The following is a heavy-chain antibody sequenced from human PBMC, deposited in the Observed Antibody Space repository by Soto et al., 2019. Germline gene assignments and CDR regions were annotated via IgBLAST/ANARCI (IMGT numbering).Heavy chain of an antibody. V-gene: IGHV4-59*11. Sequence: SETLSLTCTVSGASITSHYWSWIRQPPGKGLEWIGHIYYRGSTNYNPSLKSRVTMSADTSKNQFSLKLSSVTAADTAVFYCAREDQIVGSLDYWGQGILVTVSS. D-gene: IGHD2-21*01. CDR1: GASITSHY. CDR2: IYYRGST. CDR3: AREDQIVGSLDY. J-gene: IGHJ4*02.